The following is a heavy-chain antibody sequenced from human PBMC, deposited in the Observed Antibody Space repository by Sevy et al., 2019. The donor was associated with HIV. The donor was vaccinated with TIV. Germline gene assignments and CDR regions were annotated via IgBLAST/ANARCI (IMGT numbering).Heavy chain of an antibody. CDR1: GGSITSLN. D-gene: IGHD1-26*01. V-gene: IGHV4-59*11. Sequence: SETLSLTCTVSGGSITSLNWNWIRQPPGKGLEWIANIYYNGHINYNPSLKSRVTLSLDTSKNQFSLRLSYVTAADTAMYYCAGENAWGRGYSWGQGTLVTVSS. CDR3: AGENAWGRGYS. J-gene: IGHJ4*02. CDR2: IYYNGHI.